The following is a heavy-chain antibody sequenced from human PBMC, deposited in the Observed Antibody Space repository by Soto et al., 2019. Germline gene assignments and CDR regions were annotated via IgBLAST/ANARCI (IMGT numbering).Heavy chain of an antibody. D-gene: IGHD3-3*01. CDR3: ARVPRYYDFWSGYYSPPYYYGMDV. V-gene: IGHV1-18*01. J-gene: IGHJ6*02. CDR2: ISAYNGNT. Sequence: ASVKVSCKASGYTFTSYGISWVRQAPGQGLEWMGWISAYNGNTNYAQKLQGRVTMTTDTSTSTAYMELRSLRSDDTAVYYCARVPRYYDFWSGYYSPPYYYGMDVWGQVTTVTVSS. CDR1: GYTFTSYG.